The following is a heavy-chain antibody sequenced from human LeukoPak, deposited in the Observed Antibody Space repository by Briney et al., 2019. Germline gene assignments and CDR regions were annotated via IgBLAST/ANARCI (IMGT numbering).Heavy chain of an antibody. V-gene: IGHV4-34*01. Sequence: SETLSLTCAVYGGSFSGYYWSWIRQPPGKGLEWIGEINHSGSTNYNPSLKSRVTISVDTSKNQFSLKLSSVTAADTAVYYCARALEQWPLFDYWGQGTLVTVSS. CDR3: ARALEQWPLFDY. CDR2: INHSGST. CDR1: GGSFSGYY. J-gene: IGHJ4*02. D-gene: IGHD6-19*01.